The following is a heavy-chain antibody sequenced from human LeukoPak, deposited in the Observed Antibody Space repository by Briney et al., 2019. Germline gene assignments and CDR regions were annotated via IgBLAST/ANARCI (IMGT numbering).Heavy chain of an antibody. CDR3: ARDSGYSSSWYGPPDY. Sequence: TGGSLRLSCAASGFTVSSNYMSWVRQAPGKGLEWVSIIYSGGSTFYADSVKGRFTISRDNSKNTLYLQMNSLRAEDTAVYYCARDSGYSSSWYGPPDYWGQGTLVTVSS. CDR1: GFTVSSNY. J-gene: IGHJ4*02. D-gene: IGHD6-13*01. V-gene: IGHV3-53*01. CDR2: IYSGGST.